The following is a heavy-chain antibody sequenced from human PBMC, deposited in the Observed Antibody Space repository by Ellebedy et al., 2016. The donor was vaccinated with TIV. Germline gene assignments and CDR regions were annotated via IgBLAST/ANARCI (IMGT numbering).Heavy chain of an antibody. J-gene: IGHJ4*02. V-gene: IGHV1-3*01. D-gene: IGHD2-8*01. CDR3: ARGVYAMGNFDY. CDR2: INAGNGNT. CDR1: GYTFTSYA. Sequence: AASVKVSCKASGYTFTSYAMHWVRQAAGQRLEWMGLINAGNGNTKYSQQFQGRGTITRDTYASTAYMELSSLRSEDKAVYYLARGVYAMGNFDYWGQGTLVTVSS.